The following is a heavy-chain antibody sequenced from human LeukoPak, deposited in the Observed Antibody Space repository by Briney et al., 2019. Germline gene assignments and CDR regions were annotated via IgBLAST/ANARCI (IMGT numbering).Heavy chain of an antibody. V-gene: IGHV3-48*03. Sequence: PGGSLRLSCAASGFTFSSSELNWVRQAPGKGLEWLSYISSGGPTIYYADSVKGRFTISRDNAKKSLSLQMNSLRAEDTAVYYCVRGRWLNYFDYWGQGTLVTVFS. CDR2: ISSGGPTI. J-gene: IGHJ4*02. CDR3: VRGRWLNYFDY. D-gene: IGHD4-23*01. CDR1: GFTFSSSE.